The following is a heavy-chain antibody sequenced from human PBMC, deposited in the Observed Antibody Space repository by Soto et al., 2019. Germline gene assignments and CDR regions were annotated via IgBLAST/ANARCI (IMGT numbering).Heavy chain of an antibody. V-gene: IGHV1-8*01. J-gene: IGHJ5*02. Sequence: GASVKVSCKASGYTFTSYDINWVRQATGQGLEWTGWMNPNSGNTGYAQKFQGRVTMTRNTSISTAYMELSSLRSEDTAVYYCARSILHRIYVDPWGQGTLVTVSS. CDR2: MNPNSGNT. CDR1: GYTFTSYD. D-gene: IGHD1-26*01. CDR3: ARSILHRIYVDP.